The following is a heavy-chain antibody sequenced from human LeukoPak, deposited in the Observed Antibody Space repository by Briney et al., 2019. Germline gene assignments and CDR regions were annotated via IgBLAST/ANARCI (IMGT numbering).Heavy chain of an antibody. CDR1: GFTFSSYA. Sequence: PGGSLRLSCAASGFTFSSYAMHWVRQAPGKGLEWVAVISYDGSNKYYADSVKGRFTITRDNSKNTLYLQMNSLRAEDTAVYYCAKGAKYSSGWYWTGIYFDYWGQGTLVTVSS. D-gene: IGHD6-19*01. V-gene: IGHV3-30*04. CDR3: AKGAKYSSGWYWTGIYFDY. CDR2: ISYDGSNK. J-gene: IGHJ4*02.